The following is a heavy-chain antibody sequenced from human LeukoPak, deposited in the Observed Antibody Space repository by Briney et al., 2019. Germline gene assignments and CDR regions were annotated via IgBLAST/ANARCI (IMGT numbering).Heavy chain of an antibody. D-gene: IGHD6-19*01. Sequence: AGGSLRLSCAASGFTFSSYGMHWVRQAPGKGLEWVAVMWYDGSNKYYADSVKGRFTISKDNSKNTLYLQMNSLRAEDTAVYYCARDDAAVAGCYYWGQGTLVTVSS. V-gene: IGHV3-33*01. CDR1: GFTFSSYG. CDR2: MWYDGSNK. J-gene: IGHJ4*02. CDR3: ARDDAAVAGCYY.